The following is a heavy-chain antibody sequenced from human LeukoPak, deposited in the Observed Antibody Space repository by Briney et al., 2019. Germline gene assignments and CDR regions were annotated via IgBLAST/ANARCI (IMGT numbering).Heavy chain of an antibody. V-gene: IGHV3-53*01. Sequence: GGSLRLSCVVSGFTVSSNYMRGVRQARGGGGEGGSVIYSDDSDATTSYPASVKGRFTSSRDNSKNTLYLQMVSPRAEDTAVYYCARREINGSYLSWGQGTLVTVSS. J-gene: IGHJ4*02. CDR1: GFTVSSNY. CDR3: ARREINGSYLS. D-gene: IGHD3-22*01. CDR2: IYSDDSDATT.